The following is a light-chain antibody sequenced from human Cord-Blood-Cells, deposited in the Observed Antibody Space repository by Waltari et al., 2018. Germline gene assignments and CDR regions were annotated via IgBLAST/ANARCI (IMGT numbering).Light chain of an antibody. J-gene: IGLJ2*01. CDR2: EGS. Sequence: QSALTQPASVSGSPGQSITISCTGTSSDVGSYNLVSWYQQHPGKAPKLMIYEGSKRPSWVSNLFSRSKSGNTASLTISGLQAEDEADYYCCSYSGSSTFVVFGGGTKLTVL. CDR1: SSDVGSYNL. CDR3: CSYSGSSTFVV. V-gene: IGLV2-23*01.